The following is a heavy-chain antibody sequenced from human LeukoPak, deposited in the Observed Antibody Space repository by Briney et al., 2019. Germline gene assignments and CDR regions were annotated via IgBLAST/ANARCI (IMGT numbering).Heavy chain of an antibody. CDR3: ARVATIGYYYYMDV. V-gene: IGHV4-59*01. CDR1: GGSISSYY. Sequence: SETLSLTCTVSGGSISSYYWSWIRQPPGKGLEWIGNIYYSGTTNYNPSLKSRVSMSVDTSKNQFSLKLSSVTAADTAVYYCARVATIGYYYYMDVWGKGTTVTVSS. D-gene: IGHD5-12*01. J-gene: IGHJ6*03. CDR2: IYYSGTT.